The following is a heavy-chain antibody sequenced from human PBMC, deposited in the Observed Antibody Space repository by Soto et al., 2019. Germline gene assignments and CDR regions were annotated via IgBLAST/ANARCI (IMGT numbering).Heavy chain of an antibody. CDR1: GDSISSYY. Sequence: SETLSLTCTVSGDSISSYYWTWIRQPPGKGLEWIGYIYYSGSTNYNPSLKSRVTISVDTSKNQFSLKLTSVTAADTAVYYCARGVAPIGPWGQGTLVTVSS. CDR3: ARGVAPIGP. J-gene: IGHJ5*02. V-gene: IGHV4-59*01. CDR2: IYYSGST. D-gene: IGHD5-12*01.